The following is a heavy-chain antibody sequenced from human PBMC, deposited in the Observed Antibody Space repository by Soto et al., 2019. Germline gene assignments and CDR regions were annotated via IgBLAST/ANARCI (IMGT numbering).Heavy chain of an antibody. Sequence: GASVKVSCKTSGFTFSNSAVQWVRQALGQRLEWIGWIIVGTGQTRSAQNLQERITITRDMSTSTAYMELSSLRSEDTAVYYCAAELYSGGRCCSFDIWGQGTTVTV. D-gene: IGHD2-15*01. J-gene: IGHJ3*02. CDR1: GFTFSNSA. V-gene: IGHV1-58*01. CDR3: AAELYSGGRCCSFDI. CDR2: IIVGTGQT.